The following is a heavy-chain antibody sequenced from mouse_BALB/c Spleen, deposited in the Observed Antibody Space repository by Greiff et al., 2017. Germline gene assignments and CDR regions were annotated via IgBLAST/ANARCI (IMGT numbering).Heavy chain of an antibody. CDR1: GYSFTSYW. Sequence: QVQLQQSGPQLVRPGASVKISCKASGYSFTSYWMHWVKQRPGQGLEWIGMIDPSDSETRLNRKFKDKATLTVDKSSSTAYMQLSSPTSEDSAVYYCARWHYGSFYAMDYWGQGTSVTVSS. V-gene: IGHV1S126*01. D-gene: IGHD1-1*01. CDR2: IDPSDSET. J-gene: IGHJ4*01. CDR3: ARWHYGSFYAMDY.